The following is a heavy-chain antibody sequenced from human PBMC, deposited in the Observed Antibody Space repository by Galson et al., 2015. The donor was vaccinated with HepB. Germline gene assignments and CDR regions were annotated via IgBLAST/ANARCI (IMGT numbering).Heavy chain of an antibody. Sequence: SLRLSCAASGFTLSGYSMNWVRQAPGKGLEWVSSSSSSSSYIYYADSVKGRFTISRDNAKNSLFLQMNSLRAEDTAVYYCARDAHGSVGNFDYWGQGTLVTVSS. CDR3: ARDAHGSVGNFDY. J-gene: IGHJ4*02. V-gene: IGHV3-21*01. D-gene: IGHD1-26*01. CDR2: SSSSSSYI. CDR1: GFTLSGYS.